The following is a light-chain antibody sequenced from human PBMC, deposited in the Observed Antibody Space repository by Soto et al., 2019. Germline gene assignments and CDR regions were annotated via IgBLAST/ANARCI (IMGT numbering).Light chain of an antibody. Sequence: DIQMTQSPSTLSRPVGDIITITCRASQSISSYLNWYQQKPGKAPKLLIYAASSLQSGVPSRFSGSGSGTDFTLTISSLQPEDFATYYCQQANSFPLTFGGGTKVDIK. CDR1: QSISSY. CDR2: AAS. J-gene: IGKJ4*01. V-gene: IGKV1-39*01. CDR3: QQANSFPLT.